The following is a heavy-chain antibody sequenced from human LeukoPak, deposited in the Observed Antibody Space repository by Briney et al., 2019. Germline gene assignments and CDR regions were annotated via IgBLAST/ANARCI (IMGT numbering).Heavy chain of an antibody. Sequence: GGSLRLSCAASGFTFSSYEMNWVRQAPGKGLEWVAVISYDGSNKYYADSVKGRFTFSRDNSKNTLYLQMNSLRAEDTAVYYCARDLAVALGGDAFDIWGQGTMVTVSS. CDR1: GFTFSSYE. CDR2: ISYDGSNK. V-gene: IGHV3-30*04. J-gene: IGHJ3*02. CDR3: ARDLAVALGGDAFDI. D-gene: IGHD6-19*01.